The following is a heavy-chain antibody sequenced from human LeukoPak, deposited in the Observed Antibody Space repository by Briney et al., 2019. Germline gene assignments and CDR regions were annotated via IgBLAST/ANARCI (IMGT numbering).Heavy chain of an antibody. D-gene: IGHD4-17*01. CDR1: GGSISSYY. CDR3: AREAGPYGDPPFDY. CDR2: IYYSGST. Sequence: SETLSLTCTVSGGSISSYYWSWIRQPPGEGLEWIGYIYYSGSTNYNPSLRSRVTISVDTSKNQFSLKLSSVTAADTAVYYCAREAGPYGDPPFDYWGQGTLVTVSS. V-gene: IGHV4-59*01. J-gene: IGHJ4*02.